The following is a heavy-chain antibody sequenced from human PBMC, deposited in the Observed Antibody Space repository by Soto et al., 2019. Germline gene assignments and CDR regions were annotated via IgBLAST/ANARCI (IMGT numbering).Heavy chain of an antibody. D-gene: IGHD3-3*01. CDR3: ARIRGYDFWSGYYTAYYYYYYGLDV. CDR2: IFSNDGK. J-gene: IGHJ6*02. V-gene: IGHV2-26*01. Sequence: SGPTLVNPTETLTLTCTVSGFSLSHARMGVSWIRQPPGKALEWLAHIFSNDGKSYSTSLKRRLTISKDTSKSQVVLTMTNMDPVDTATYYCARIRGYDFWSGYYTAYYYYYYGLDVWGQGTTVTVSS. CDR1: GFSLSHARMG.